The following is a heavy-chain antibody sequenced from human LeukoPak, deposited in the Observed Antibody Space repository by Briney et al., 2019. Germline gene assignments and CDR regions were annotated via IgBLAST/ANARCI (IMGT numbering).Heavy chain of an antibody. CDR2: IYYSGST. J-gene: IGHJ6*02. D-gene: IGHD2-2*03. V-gene: IGHV4-59*08. CDR1: GGSISSYC. CDR3: ARLDGMDV. Sequence: SETLSLTCTGSGGSISSYCWSWIRQPPGKGLEWIGYIYYSGSTNYNPSLMSRVTISVETSKNQFSLKLSSVTAADTAVYYCARLDGMDVWGQRTTVTVSS.